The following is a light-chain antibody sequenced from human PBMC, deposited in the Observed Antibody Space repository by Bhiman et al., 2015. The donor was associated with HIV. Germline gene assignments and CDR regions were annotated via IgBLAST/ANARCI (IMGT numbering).Light chain of an antibody. CDR3: SSLTSSLTYV. Sequence: QSALTQPASVSGSPGQSITISCTGTSSDVGNYNLVSWYQQHPGKAPKLMIYEVSKRPSGVSNRFSGSKSGNTASLTISGLQAEDEADYYCSSLTSSLTYVFGTGTNVTVL. J-gene: IGLJ1*01. CDR2: EVS. V-gene: IGLV2-14*02. CDR1: SSDVGNYNL.